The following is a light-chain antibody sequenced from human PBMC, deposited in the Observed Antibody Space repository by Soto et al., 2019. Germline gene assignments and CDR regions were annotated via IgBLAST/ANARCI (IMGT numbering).Light chain of an antibody. Sequence: QSALTQPASVSGSPGQSITISCTGTSSDVGGYNYVSWYQQHPGKAPKLMIYDVSNRPSGVFNRFSASQSGNTASLRFSWFQAEDEGDYYCASYTSSSTLVFGSGTKVTVL. CDR2: DVS. J-gene: IGLJ1*01. CDR1: SSDVGGYNY. CDR3: ASYTSSSTLV. V-gene: IGLV2-14*01.